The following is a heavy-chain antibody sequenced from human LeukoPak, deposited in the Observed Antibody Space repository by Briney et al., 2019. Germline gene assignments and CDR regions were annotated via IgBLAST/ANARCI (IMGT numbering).Heavy chain of an antibody. J-gene: IGHJ4*02. CDR2: ISSNGGST. D-gene: IGHD1-26*01. Sequence: RGSLRLSCAASGFTFSSYAMHWVRQAPGKGLEYVSAISSNGGSTFYADSVKGRFTTSRDNSKNTMYLQMGSLRSEDMGVYYCARAFGAENFDYWGQGTLVTVSS. CDR3: ARAFGAENFDY. CDR1: GFTFSSYA. V-gene: IGHV3-64*02.